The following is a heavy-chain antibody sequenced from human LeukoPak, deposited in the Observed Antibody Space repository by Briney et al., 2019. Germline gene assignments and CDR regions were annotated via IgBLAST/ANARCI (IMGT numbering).Heavy chain of an antibody. CDR2: ISGSGGNT. J-gene: IGHJ6*02. D-gene: IGHD2-15*01. Sequence: GGSLRLSCAASGFTFSSYAMSWVRQAPGKGLEWVSTISGSGGNTYYADSVKGRFTISRDNSKNTLYLQMNSLRAEDTAVYYCARAYCSGGSCYFLGYYYYGMDVWGQGTTVTVSS. CDR3: ARAYCSGGSCYFLGYYYYGMDV. V-gene: IGHV3-23*01. CDR1: GFTFSSYA.